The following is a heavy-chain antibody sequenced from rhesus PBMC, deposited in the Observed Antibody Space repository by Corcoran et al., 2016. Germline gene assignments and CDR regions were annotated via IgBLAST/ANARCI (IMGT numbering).Heavy chain of an antibody. CDR3: ARMLGYCSGGVCYGFEY. D-gene: IGHD2-8*01. CDR2: ISGSGGST. Sequence: QLQLQESGPGLVKPSETLSLTCAVSGGSISSNWWSWIRQPPGKGLEWIGRISGSGGSTSYNPSLKSRVTISPDTSKNQFPLKLSSVTAADTAVYYCARMLGYCSGGVCYGFEYWGQGVLVTVSS. V-gene: IGHV4-173*01. CDR1: GGSISSNW. J-gene: IGHJ4*01.